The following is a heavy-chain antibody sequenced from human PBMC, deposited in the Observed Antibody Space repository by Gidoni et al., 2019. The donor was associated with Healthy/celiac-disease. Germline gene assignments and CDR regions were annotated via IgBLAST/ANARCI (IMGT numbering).Heavy chain of an antibody. CDR2: IKSKTDGGTT. CDR1: RFTFSNAW. Sequence: EVQLVESGGGLVKHGGSLRLSCAASRFTFSNAWMSWVRQAPGKGLEWVGRIKSKTDGGTTEYAAPVKGRFTISRDDSKNTMYLQMNRVETEDTAVYYCTTVNWFDPWGQGTLVTVSS. J-gene: IGHJ5*02. V-gene: IGHV3-15*01. CDR3: TTVNWFDP.